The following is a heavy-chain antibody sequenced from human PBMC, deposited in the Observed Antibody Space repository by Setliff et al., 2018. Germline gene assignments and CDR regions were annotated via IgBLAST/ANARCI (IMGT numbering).Heavy chain of an antibody. V-gene: IGHV1-46*01. CDR2: VNPRTGST. CDR3: ARDAVSNFDRGDSPAY. Sequence: ASVKVSCKASGYVFTGYYIHWVRHAPGQGFEWMGSVNPRTGSTAYAARFQGRITMTRDTSATTVYMTLGSLRSDDTAVYFWARDAVSNFDRGDSPAYWGRGTLVTVSS. J-gene: IGHJ4*02. CDR1: GYVFTGYY. D-gene: IGHD2-21*01.